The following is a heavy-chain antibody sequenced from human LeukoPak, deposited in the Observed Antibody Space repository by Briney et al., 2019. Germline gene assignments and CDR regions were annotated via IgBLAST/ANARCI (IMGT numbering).Heavy chain of an antibody. CDR1: GFTFSSYS. CDR2: ISSSSSYI. J-gene: IGHJ6*02. Sequence: GGSLRLSCAASGFTFSSYSMNWVRQAPGKGLEWVSSISSSSSYIYYADSVKGRFTISRGNAKNSLYLQMNSLRAEDTAVYYCAREVASEQWLVRNYYYGMDVWGQGTTVTVSS. V-gene: IGHV3-21*01. D-gene: IGHD6-19*01. CDR3: AREVASEQWLVRNYYYGMDV.